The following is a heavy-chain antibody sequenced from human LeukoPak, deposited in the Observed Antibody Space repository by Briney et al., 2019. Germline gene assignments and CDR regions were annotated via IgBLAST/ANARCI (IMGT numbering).Heavy chain of an antibody. V-gene: IGHV3-30*02. CDR1: GFAFNDFA. CDR2: IRRDGSHK. J-gene: IGHJ4*02. D-gene: IGHD6-25*01. Sequence: PGGSLRLSCAASGFAFNDFAMYWVRQAPGKGLDWVALIRRDGSHKYYAHSIKGRFTISRDNSKNTLYLQMSILRAEDTAVYYCAKSSIMFAAGRLGSIDFWGQGTLVTVSS. CDR3: AKSSIMFAAGRLGSIDF.